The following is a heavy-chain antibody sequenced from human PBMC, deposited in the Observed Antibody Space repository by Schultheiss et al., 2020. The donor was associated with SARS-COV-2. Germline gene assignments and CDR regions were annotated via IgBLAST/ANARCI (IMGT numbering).Heavy chain of an antibody. Sequence: GGSLRLSCAASGFTFSSYAMSWVRQAPGKGLEWVSAISGSGTSTHTDSVKGRFTISRDNSKSTLYLQMNSLKTEDTAVYYCTVRSVHVDTAMVTVEEGIWGQGTLVTVSS. J-gene: IGHJ4*02. D-gene: IGHD5-18*01. CDR2: ISGSGTST. CDR3: TVRSVHVDTAMVTVEEGI. V-gene: IGHV3-23*01. CDR1: GFTFSSYA.